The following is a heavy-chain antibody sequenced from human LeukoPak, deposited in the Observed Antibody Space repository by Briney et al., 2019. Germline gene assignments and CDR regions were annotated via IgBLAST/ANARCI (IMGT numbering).Heavy chain of an antibody. CDR2: ISGSGGST. V-gene: IGHV3-23*01. Sequence: GGSLRLSCAASGFTFSSYGMSWVRQAPGKGLEWVSAISGSGGSTYYADSVKGRFTISRDNSKNTLYLQMNSLRAEDTAVYYCARSGIKMVRGVIIKSPYHMDVWGKGTTVTVSS. CDR3: ARSGIKMVRGVIIKSPYHMDV. D-gene: IGHD3-10*01. CDR1: GFTFSSYG. J-gene: IGHJ6*03.